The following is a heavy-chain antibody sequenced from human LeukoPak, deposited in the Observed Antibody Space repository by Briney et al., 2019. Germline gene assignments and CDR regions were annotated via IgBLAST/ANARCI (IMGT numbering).Heavy chain of an antibody. J-gene: IGHJ4*02. CDR2: INPNSGGT. CDR1: GYTFTGYY. Sequence: GASVKVSCKASGYTFTGYYMHWVRQAPGQGLEWMGWINPNSGGTNYAQKFQGRVTMTRDTSISTAYMELSRLRSEDTAVYYCARELERWPSPFDYWGQGTLVTVSS. V-gene: IGHV1-2*02. D-gene: IGHD1-1*01. CDR3: ARELERWPSPFDY.